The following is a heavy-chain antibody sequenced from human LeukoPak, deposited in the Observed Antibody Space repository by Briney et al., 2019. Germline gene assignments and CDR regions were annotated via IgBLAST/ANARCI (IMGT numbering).Heavy chain of an antibody. CDR1: GGPISSGGYY. CDR3: AREWDDSSGYLSVDY. V-gene: IGHV4-31*03. CDR2: IYYSGST. J-gene: IGHJ4*02. Sequence: PSQTLSLTCTVSGGPISSGGYYWRWIRQHPGKGLEWIGYIYYSGSTYYNPSLKSRVTISVDTSKNQFSLKLSSVTAADTAVYYCAREWDDSSGYLSVDYWGQGTLVTVSS. D-gene: IGHD3-22*01.